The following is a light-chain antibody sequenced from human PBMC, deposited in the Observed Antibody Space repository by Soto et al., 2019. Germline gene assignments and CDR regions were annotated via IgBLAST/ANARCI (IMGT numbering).Light chain of an antibody. J-gene: IGKJ1*01. CDR3: QQYYSTPWA. V-gene: IGKV4-1*01. Sequence: DIVMTQSPDSLAVSLGERATINCKSSQSVLYSSNNNNYLAWYQQKPGQPPKLLIYWASTRESGVPDRFSGSGSGTDFTLTISSLQAEDVAVYDCQQYYSTPWAFGQGTKVEIK. CDR1: QSVLYSSNNNNY. CDR2: WAS.